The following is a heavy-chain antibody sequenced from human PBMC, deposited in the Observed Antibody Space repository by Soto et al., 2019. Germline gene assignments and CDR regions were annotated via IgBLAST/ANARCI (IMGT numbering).Heavy chain of an antibody. CDR1: GGSFSDFA. V-gene: IGHV1-69*01. D-gene: IGHD2-21*01. CDR3: ARGAIVAVPAALSSYHDYTNYRFDS. J-gene: IGHJ4*02. CDR2: IIPMFAAT. Sequence: QVQLAQSGAEMTKPGSSVKVSCRASGGSFSDFAFSWVRQAPGQGLEWMGGIIPMFAATKYAQRLQDRVTITADESPNSVCLGLDSRPSGATAIYYCARGAIVAVPAALSSYHDYTNYRFDSWGQGTLVTVSS.